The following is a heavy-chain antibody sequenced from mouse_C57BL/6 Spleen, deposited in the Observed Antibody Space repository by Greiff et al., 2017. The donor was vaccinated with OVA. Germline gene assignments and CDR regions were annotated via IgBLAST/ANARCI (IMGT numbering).Heavy chain of an antibody. Sequence: QVHVKQPGAELVMPGASVKLSCKASGYTFTSYWMHWVKQRPGQGLEWIGEIDPSDSYTNYNQKFKGKSTLTVDKSSSTAYMQLSSLTSEDSAVDYGARSPPYYSNYWFAYWGQGTLVTVSA. CDR2: IDPSDSYT. D-gene: IGHD2-5*01. V-gene: IGHV1-69*01. J-gene: IGHJ3*01. CDR1: GYTFTSYW. CDR3: ARSPPYYSNYWFAY.